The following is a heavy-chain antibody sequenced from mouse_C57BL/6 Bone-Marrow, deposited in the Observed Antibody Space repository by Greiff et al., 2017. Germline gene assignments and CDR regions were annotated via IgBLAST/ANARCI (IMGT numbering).Heavy chain of an antibody. Sequence: VQLKESGPGLAQPSQTLSLTCSVTGYSITSDYWNWIRKFPGNKLEYMGYISYSGSTYYNPSLKSRISITRDTSKNQYYLQLNSVTIEDTATYYCAREKIYYDYYYARDYWGQGTSVTVSS. D-gene: IGHD2-4*01. V-gene: IGHV3-8*01. J-gene: IGHJ4*01. CDR3: AREKIYYDYYYARDY. CDR1: GYSITSDY. CDR2: ISYSGST.